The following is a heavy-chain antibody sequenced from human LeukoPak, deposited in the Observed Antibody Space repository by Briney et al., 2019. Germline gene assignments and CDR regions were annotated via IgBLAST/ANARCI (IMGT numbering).Heavy chain of an antibody. CDR3: ARDREDTYLDV. CDR1: GFTFSSYE. Sequence: GGSLRLSCAASGFTFSSYEMNWVRQAPGKGQEWVSYISSSGSTIYYADSVKGRFTISRDNSKNSLYLQMNSLRVEDTALYYCARDREDTYLDVWGKGTTVTVSS. CDR2: ISSSGSTI. D-gene: IGHD2-15*01. J-gene: IGHJ6*03. V-gene: IGHV3-48*03.